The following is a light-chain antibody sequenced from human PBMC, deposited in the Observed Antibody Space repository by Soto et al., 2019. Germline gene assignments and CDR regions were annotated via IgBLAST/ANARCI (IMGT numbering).Light chain of an antibody. Sequence: QSVLTQPASVSGSPGQSITISCTGTNNDIGTYSLVYWYQQHPGKAPKLIIFEVTKRLSGVSIRFSGHKSGNIAFLIISGLQAEDGADYYCCSYVRSNILVAFGGGTKRTVL. CDR2: EVT. CDR1: NNDIGTYSL. V-gene: IGLV2-23*02. J-gene: IGLJ2*01. CDR3: CSYVRSNILVA.